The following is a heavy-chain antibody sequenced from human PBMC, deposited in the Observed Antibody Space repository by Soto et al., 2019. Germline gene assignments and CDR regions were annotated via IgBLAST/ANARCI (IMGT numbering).Heavy chain of an antibody. V-gene: IGHV5-51*01. J-gene: IGHJ3*02. Sequence: GESLKISCKGSGYSFTSYWIGWVRQMPGKGLEWMGIIYPGDSDTRYSPSFQGQVTISADKSISTAYLQWSSLKASDTAMYYCARPSILTYYDFWSGYQNDAFDIWGQGTMVTV. CDR3: ARPSILTYYDFWSGYQNDAFDI. CDR2: IYPGDSDT. CDR1: GYSFTSYW. D-gene: IGHD3-3*01.